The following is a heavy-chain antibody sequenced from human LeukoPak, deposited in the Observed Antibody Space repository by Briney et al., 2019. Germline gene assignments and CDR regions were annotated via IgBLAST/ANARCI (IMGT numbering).Heavy chain of an antibody. CDR2: ISGSGGST. V-gene: IGHV3-23*01. Sequence: GGSLRLSCAASGFTFRSYAMRWGRQAPGKGLEWVSGISGSGGSTYYADSVKGRFTISRDNSKNKMFLQMNSLRAEDSALYYCCQRVTRNDFWGQGTLVTVSS. CDR1: GFTFRSYA. CDR3: CQRVTRNDF. D-gene: IGHD2-21*02. J-gene: IGHJ4*02.